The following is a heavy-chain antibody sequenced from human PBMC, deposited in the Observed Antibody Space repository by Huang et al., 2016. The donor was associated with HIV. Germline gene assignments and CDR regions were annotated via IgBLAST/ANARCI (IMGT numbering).Heavy chain of an antibody. CDR3: IILDGDY. CDR2: IRKKANNYAT. CDR1: GSTFNA. Sequence: ELQLVESGGGSVQPGGSLILSCAASGSTFNAMHWVRQASGKGVEWVGRIRKKANNYATAYAASVRGRFTISRDDSRSTAYLQMTSLRIEDTALYYCIILDGDYWGLGILVTVSS. V-gene: IGHV3-73*01. D-gene: IGHD3-3*02. J-gene: IGHJ4*02.